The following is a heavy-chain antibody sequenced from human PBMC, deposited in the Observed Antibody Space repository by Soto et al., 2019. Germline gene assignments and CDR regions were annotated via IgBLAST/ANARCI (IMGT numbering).Heavy chain of an antibody. J-gene: IGHJ6*02. CDR3: ARERSGYSGYGSGMDV. CDR1: GYTFTSYD. CDR2: MNPNSGNT. Sequence: ASVKVSCKASGYTFTSYDINWVRQATGQGLEWMGWMNPNSGNTGYAQKFQGRVTMTRNTSISTAYMELSSLRSEDTAVYYCARERSGYSGYGSGMDVWGQGTTVTV. V-gene: IGHV1-8*01. D-gene: IGHD5-12*01.